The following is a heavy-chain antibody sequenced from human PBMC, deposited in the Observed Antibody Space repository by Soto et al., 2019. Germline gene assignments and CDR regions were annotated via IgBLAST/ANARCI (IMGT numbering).Heavy chain of an antibody. CDR2: ISSNGGNT. D-gene: IGHD1-1*01. Sequence: PWGSLRLSCSASGFTFISYEMHWVRQAPGKGLEYVSAISSNGGNTYYADSVKGRFTISRDNSKNTLYLQMSSLRAEDTAVYYCVKDFQGYAHDYWGQGTLVTVS. CDR3: VKDFQGYAHDY. J-gene: IGHJ4*02. V-gene: IGHV3-64D*06. CDR1: GFTFISYE.